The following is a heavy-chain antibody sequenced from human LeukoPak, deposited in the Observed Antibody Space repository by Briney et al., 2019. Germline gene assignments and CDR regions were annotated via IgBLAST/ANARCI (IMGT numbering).Heavy chain of an antibody. V-gene: IGHV3-43*02. CDR3: ARPAAAGLDY. Sequence: GESLRLSCAASGFTFDDYAMHWVRQAPGKGLEWVSLISGDGGSTYYADSVKGRFTISRDNSKNSLYLQMNSLRTEDTALYYCARPAAAGLDYWGQGTLVTVSS. J-gene: IGHJ4*02. CDR1: GFTFDDYA. D-gene: IGHD6-13*01. CDR2: ISGDGGST.